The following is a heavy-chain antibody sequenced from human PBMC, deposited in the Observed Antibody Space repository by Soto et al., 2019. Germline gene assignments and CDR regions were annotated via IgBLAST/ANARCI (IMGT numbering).Heavy chain of an antibody. CDR2: IWYDGSNK. CDR3: ARDLLYDSSGFDY. D-gene: IGHD3-22*01. J-gene: IGHJ4*02. CDR1: GFTFSSYG. Sequence: LRLSCAASGFTFSSYGMHWVRQAPGKGLEWVAVIWYDGSNKYYADSVKGRFTISRDNSKNTLYLQMNSLRAEDTAVYYCARDLLYDSSGFDYWGQGTLVTVSS. V-gene: IGHV3-33*01.